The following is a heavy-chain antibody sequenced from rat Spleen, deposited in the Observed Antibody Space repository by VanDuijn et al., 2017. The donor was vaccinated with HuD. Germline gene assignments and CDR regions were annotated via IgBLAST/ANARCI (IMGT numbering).Heavy chain of an antibody. CDR3: ARVYDGTHYYDDY. D-gene: IGHD1-12*02. CDR2: ISYSGST. CDR1: GYSITSNY. V-gene: IGHV3-1*01. J-gene: IGHJ2*01. Sequence: EVQLQESGPGLVKPSQSLSLTCSVTGYSITSNYWGWIRKFPGNKMEWMGYISYSGSTSYNPSLKSRISIIRDTSKNQFFLQLNSVTTEDTATYYCARVYDGTHYYDDYWGQGVMVTVPS.